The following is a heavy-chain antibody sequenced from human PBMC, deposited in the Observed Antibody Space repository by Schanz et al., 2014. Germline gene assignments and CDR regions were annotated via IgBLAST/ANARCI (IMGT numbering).Heavy chain of an antibody. D-gene: IGHD1-26*01. CDR3: ARDRDQWDGNCCDF. Sequence: VQSVHSGTEVQKLGASVKVSCQTSGYTFTAYGINWVRQAPGQGLEWIGWISAQTGDTRYAQKMQGRVTMTRDVSSTTAFLELRSLRYDDTAVYYCARDRDQWDGNCCDFWGQGTLVTVSS. CDR2: ISAQTGDT. V-gene: IGHV1-18*01. J-gene: IGHJ4*02. CDR1: GYTFTAYG.